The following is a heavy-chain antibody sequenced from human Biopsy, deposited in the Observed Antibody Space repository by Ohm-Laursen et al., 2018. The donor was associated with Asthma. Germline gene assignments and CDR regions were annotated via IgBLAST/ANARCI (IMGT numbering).Heavy chain of an antibody. Sequence: SETLSLTCVVYGGSFSNYYWTWIRQPPGKGLEWIGEINHRGSTNYNPSLKSRVTISIDASKNQFSLKLTSVTAADTAVYYCARGVDRVTGLLDHFDSWGQGTLVTVSS. CDR1: GGSFSNYY. V-gene: IGHV4-34*01. J-gene: IGHJ4*02. CDR3: ARGVDRVTGLLDHFDS. D-gene: IGHD2-21*02. CDR2: INHRGST.